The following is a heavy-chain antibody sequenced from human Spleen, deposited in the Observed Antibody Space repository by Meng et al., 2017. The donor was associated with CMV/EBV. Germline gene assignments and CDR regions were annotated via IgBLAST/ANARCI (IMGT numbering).Heavy chain of an antibody. CDR1: GFTFSSYA. J-gene: IGHJ2*01. V-gene: IGHV3-30-3*01. CDR2: ISYDGSNK. CDR3: ARRRAEHIVVAHYWYFDL. Sequence: GESLKISCAASGFTFSSYAMHWVRQAPGKGLEWVAVISYDGSNKYYADSVKGRFTISRDNSKNTLYLQMNSLRAEDTAVYYCARRRAEHIVVAHYWYFDLWGRGTLVTVSS. D-gene: IGHD2-21*01.